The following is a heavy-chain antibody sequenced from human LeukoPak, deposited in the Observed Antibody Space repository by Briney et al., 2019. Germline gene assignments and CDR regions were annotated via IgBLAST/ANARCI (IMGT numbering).Heavy chain of an antibody. D-gene: IGHD2-2*01. J-gene: IGHJ4*02. Sequence: ASVKVSCKASGYTFTSYGISWVRQAPGQGLEWMGWISAYNGNTNYAQKLQGRVTMTTDTSTSTAYMELRSLRSDDTAVYYCARAPGYCSSTSCYLLAPYFDYWGQGTLVTVSS. CDR3: ARAPGYCSSTSCYLLAPYFDY. CDR1: GYTFTSYG. CDR2: ISAYNGNT. V-gene: IGHV1-18*01.